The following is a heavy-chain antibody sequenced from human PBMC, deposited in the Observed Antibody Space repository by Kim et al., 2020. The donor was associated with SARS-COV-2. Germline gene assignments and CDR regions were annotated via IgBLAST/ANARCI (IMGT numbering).Heavy chain of an antibody. D-gene: IGHD6-13*01. J-gene: IGHJ4*02. CDR3: ASQGAIAAAGTAFDY. V-gene: IGHV4-39*07. Sequence: PSIKSRVTISVDTSKNQFSLKLSSVTAADTAVYYCASQGAIAAAGTAFDYWGQGTLVTVSS.